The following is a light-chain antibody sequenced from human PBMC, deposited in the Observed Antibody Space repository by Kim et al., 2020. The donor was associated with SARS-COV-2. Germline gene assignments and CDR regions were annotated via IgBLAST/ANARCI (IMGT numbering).Light chain of an antibody. CDR1: KLGDKY. CDR2: QDN. V-gene: IGLV3-1*01. J-gene: IGLJ2*01. CDR3: QAWDSSSVV. Sequence: SYELTQPPSVSVSPGRTASITCSGDKLGDKYACWYQQKPGQSPVLVIYQDNKRPSGIPERFSGSNSGNTATLTISGTQAMDEADYYCQAWDSSSVVFGGG.